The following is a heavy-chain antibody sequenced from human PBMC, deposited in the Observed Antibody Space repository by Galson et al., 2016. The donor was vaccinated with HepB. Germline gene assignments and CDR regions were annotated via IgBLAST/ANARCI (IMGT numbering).Heavy chain of an antibody. CDR3: ATSAYSANGPPA. D-gene: IGHD5-12*01. CDR2: ISNFHVKP. CDR1: GNSFRSYG. V-gene: IGHV1-18*01. Sequence: QSGAEVKKPGASVTVSCKASGNSFRSYGITWVRQAPGQGLEWMGWISNFHVKPNYARNLQDRITMTTDTSTTTAYMELRNLRSDDTAVYYCATSAYSANGPPAWGQGTLVTVSS. J-gene: IGHJ5*02.